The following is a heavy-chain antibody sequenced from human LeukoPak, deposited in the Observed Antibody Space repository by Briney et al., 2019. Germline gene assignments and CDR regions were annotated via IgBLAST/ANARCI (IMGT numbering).Heavy chain of an antibody. D-gene: IGHD6-13*01. CDR2: INQDGSEI. CDR1: GFTFSNYW. Sequence: PGGSLRLSCAASGFTFSNYWMSWVRQAPGKGLEWVANINQDGSEIYYVDSVKGRFTISRDNAKNSLYLQMNSLRAEDTAVYYCARQQLAYYFDYWGQGTLVTVSS. CDR3: ARQQLAYYFDY. J-gene: IGHJ4*02. V-gene: IGHV3-7*01.